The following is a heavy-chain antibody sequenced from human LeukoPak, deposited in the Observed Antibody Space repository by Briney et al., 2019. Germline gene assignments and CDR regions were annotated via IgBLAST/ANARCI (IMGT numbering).Heavy chain of an antibody. J-gene: IGHJ3*02. CDR2: INPNSGGT. Sequence: ASVKVSCKASGYTFTGYYMHWVRQAPGQGLEWMGWINPNSGGTDYAQKLQGRVTMTTDTSTSTAYMELRSLRSDDTAVYYCARCPVFGELYGAFDIWGQGTMVTVSS. CDR1: GYTFTGYY. V-gene: IGHV1-2*02. CDR3: ARCPVFGELYGAFDI. D-gene: IGHD3-10*01.